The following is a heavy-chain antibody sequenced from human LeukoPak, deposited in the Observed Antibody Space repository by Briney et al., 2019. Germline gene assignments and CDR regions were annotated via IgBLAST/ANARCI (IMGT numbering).Heavy chain of an antibody. V-gene: IGHV5-51*01. J-gene: IGHJ4*01. Sequence: GESLQISCKGSGYSFSTHWIGWVRQMPGKGLEWLGIIYAGDFDTRYSPSFQGQVTISVDRSINTAYLQWNSLYYCARGGDDEDQPNDVIEIWGQGTLVTVSS. CDR1: GYSFSTHW. CDR3: DQPNDVIEI. CDR2: IYAGDFDT. D-gene: IGHD1-1*01.